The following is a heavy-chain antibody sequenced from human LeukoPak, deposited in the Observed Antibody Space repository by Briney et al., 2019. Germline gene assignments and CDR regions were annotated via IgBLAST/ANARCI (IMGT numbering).Heavy chain of an antibody. J-gene: IGHJ4*02. CDR3: ARGRSFPPYYFDY. CDR2: IYYSGST. Sequence: SETLSLTCTVSGGSVSSGSYYWSWIRQPPGKGLEWIGYIYYSGSTNYNPSLKSRVTISVDTSKNQFSLKLSSVTAADTAVYYCARGRSFPPYYFDYWGQGTLVTVSS. CDR1: GGSVSSGSYY. D-gene: IGHD2/OR15-2a*01. V-gene: IGHV4-61*01.